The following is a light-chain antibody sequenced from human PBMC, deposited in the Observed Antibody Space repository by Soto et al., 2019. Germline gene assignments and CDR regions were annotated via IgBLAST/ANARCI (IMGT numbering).Light chain of an antibody. J-gene: IGLJ2*01. CDR2: GNN. Sequence: QAVVTQPPSVSGAPGRRVTISCTGSSSNIGAPYGVHWYQQLPGTAPKLLIYGNNNRPSGVPDRFSGSQCGTSASLAITGLQAEDEADYYCQSYDSSLTALVFGGGTKVTVL. CDR3: QSYDSSLTALV. V-gene: IGLV1-40*01. CDR1: SSNIGAPYG.